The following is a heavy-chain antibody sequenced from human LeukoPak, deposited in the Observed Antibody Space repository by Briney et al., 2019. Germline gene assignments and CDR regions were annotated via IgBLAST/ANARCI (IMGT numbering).Heavy chain of an antibody. D-gene: IGHD6-13*01. CDR1: GFTFSSFW. Sequence: PGGSPRLSCVASGFTFSSFWMSWVRQAPGKGLEFVANIDRDGRVRNYVDSVKGRFIISRDNAKNSLYLQMDSLRAEDTAVYFCARDPGSSSFDYWGLGTPVTVSS. V-gene: IGHV3-7*01. CDR2: IDRDGRVR. J-gene: IGHJ4*02. CDR3: ARDPGSSSFDY.